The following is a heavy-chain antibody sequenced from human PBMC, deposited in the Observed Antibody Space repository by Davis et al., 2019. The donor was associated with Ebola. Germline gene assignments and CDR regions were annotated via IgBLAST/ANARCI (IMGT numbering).Heavy chain of an antibody. CDR1: GFTFSSYG. J-gene: IGHJ6*03. CDR3: AKDFAIVGVDIRGMENCYMDV. Sequence: PGGSLRLSCVASGFTFSSYGMSWVRQAPGKGLEWVAIISGSGGSTHYVDSVKGRFTISRDNSKNSLYLQMNSLRAEDTAVYYCAKDFAIVGVDIRGMENCYMDVWGKGTTVTVSS. V-gene: IGHV3-23*01. D-gene: IGHD3-3*02. CDR2: ISGSGGST.